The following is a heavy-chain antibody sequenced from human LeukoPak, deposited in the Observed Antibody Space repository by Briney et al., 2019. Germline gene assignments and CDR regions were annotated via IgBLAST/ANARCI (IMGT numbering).Heavy chain of an antibody. J-gene: IGHJ4*02. CDR2: ISSSSSYI. Sequence: PGGSLRLSCAASGFTFSSYSMNWVRQAPGKGLEWVSSISSSSSYIYYADSVKGRFTISRDNAKNSLYLQMNSLRAEDTAVYYCARLYGGSSTSCFLWGQGTLVTVSS. D-gene: IGHD2-2*01. CDR1: GFTFSSYS. CDR3: ARLYGGSSTSCFL. V-gene: IGHV3-21*01.